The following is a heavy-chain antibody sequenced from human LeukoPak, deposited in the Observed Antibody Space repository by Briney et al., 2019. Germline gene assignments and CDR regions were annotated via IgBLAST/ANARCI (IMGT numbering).Heavy chain of an antibody. CDR3: ARDTLAR. J-gene: IGHJ4*02. Sequence: PGGSLRLSCAASVFTFSSYWLSWVRQAPGKGLEWVADIKQDGSEKYYVDSVRGRFTISRDNAKNSLYLQMNSLRAEDTAVYYCARDTLARWGQGTLVTVSS. CDR2: IKQDGSEK. CDR1: VFTFSSYW. V-gene: IGHV3-7*01.